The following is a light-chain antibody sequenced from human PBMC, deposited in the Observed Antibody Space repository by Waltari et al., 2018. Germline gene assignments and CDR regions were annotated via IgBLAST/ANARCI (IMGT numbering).Light chain of an antibody. V-gene: IGLV2-14*01. CDR1: SSDAGGYNY. Sequence: QSALTQPASVSGSPGQSITISCTGTSSDAGGYNYVSWYQQHPGKAPRLMIYDVRNRPSGVSNRFSGSKSGNTASLTISGLQAEDEADYYCYSYTASTTYVFGTGTKVTVL. J-gene: IGLJ1*01. CDR3: YSYTASTTYV. CDR2: DVR.